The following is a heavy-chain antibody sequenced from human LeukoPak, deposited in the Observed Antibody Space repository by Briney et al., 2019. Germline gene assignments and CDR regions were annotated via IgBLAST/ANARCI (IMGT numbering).Heavy chain of an antibody. V-gene: IGHV4-59*12. Sequence: PSETLSLTCTVSGGSIGSYYWSWIRQPPGKGLEWIGYIYYSGSTYYNPSLKSRVTISVDTSKNQFSLKLSSVTAADTAVYYCARATRHLDYWGQGTLVTVSS. J-gene: IGHJ4*02. CDR2: IYYSGST. CDR1: GGSIGSYY. CDR3: ARATRHLDY.